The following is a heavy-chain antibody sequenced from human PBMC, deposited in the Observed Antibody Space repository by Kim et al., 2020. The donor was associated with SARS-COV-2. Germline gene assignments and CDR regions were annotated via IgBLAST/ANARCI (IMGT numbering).Heavy chain of an antibody. CDR2: ISGSSSTI. J-gene: IGHJ4*02. CDR1: GFTFSSYS. Sequence: GGSLRLSCTASGFTFSSYSMNWVRQAPGKGLEWIASISGSSSTIYYADSVKGRFTISRDNAKNSLFLQMNSLRAADMAVFYRSGRLDYWGQVTLVTVSS. CDR3: SGRLDY. V-gene: IGHV3-48*01. D-gene: IGHD1-26*01.